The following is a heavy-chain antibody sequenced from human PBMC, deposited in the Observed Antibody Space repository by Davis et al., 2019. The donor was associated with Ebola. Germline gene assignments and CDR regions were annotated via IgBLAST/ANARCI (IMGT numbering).Heavy chain of an antibody. V-gene: IGHV3-30*18. D-gene: IGHD3-22*01. CDR2: ISYDGSNK. CDR1: GFTFSSYG. Sequence: GESLKISCAASGFTFSSYGMHWVRQAPGKGLEWVAVISYDGSNKYYADSVKGRFTISRDNSKNTLYLQMNSLRVEDTAVYYCAKDASVRAYYYDSSGYIADYWGQGTLVTVSS. CDR3: AKDASVRAYYYDSSGYIADY. J-gene: IGHJ4*02.